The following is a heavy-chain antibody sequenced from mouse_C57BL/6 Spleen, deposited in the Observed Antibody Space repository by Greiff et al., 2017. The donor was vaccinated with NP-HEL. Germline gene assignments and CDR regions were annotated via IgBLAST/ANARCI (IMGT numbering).Heavy chain of an antibody. CDR3: ARQGGSSPYYAMDY. CDR1: GFTFSDYG. CDR2: ISNLAYSI. J-gene: IGHJ4*01. D-gene: IGHD1-1*01. V-gene: IGHV5-15*01. Sequence: EVKLMESGGGLVQPGGSLKLSCAASGFTFSDYGMAWVRQAPRKGPEWVAFISNLAYSIYYADTVTGRFTISRENAKNTLYLERSSLRSEDTAMYYCARQGGSSPYYAMDYWGQGTSVTVSS.